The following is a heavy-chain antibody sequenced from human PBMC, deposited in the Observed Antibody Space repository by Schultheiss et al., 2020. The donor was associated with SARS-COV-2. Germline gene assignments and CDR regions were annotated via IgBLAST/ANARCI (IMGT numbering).Heavy chain of an antibody. V-gene: IGHV1-69*04. J-gene: IGHJ6*02. CDR1: GGTFSSYA. Sequence: SVKVSCKASGGTFSSYAISWVRQAPGQGLEWMGRIIPILGIANYAQKFQGRVTITADKSTSTAYMELSSLRSEDTAVYYCARVLTGYSYGNGNYYYGMDVWGQGTTVTVSS. CDR3: ARVLTGYSYGNGNYYYGMDV. D-gene: IGHD5-18*01. CDR2: IIPILGIA.